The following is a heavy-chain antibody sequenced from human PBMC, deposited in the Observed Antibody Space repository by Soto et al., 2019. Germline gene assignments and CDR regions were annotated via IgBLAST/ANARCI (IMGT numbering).Heavy chain of an antibody. CDR3: ARHEGGYNSFWLDY. Sequence: QLQLQESGPGLVKPSETLSLTCTVSGGSISSSSYYWGWIRQPPGKGLEWIGSIYYSGSTYYNPSLKSRVTISVDTSKNQFSLKLSSVTAADTAVYYCARHEGGYNSFWLDYWGQGTLVTVSS. J-gene: IGHJ4*02. CDR1: GGSISSSSYY. V-gene: IGHV4-39*01. D-gene: IGHD5-12*01. CDR2: IYYSGST.